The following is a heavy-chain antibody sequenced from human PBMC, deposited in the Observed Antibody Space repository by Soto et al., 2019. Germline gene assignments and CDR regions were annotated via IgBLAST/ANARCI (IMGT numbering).Heavy chain of an antibody. J-gene: IGHJ4*02. D-gene: IGHD3-3*01. CDR3: ARVGGQTWEWPVRVDD. CDR2: IYYSGST. CDR1: GGSISSGDYY. V-gene: IGHV4-30-4*01. Sequence: SETLSLTWTVSGGSISSGDYYWSWIRQPPGKGLEWIGYIYYSGSTYYNPSLKSRVTISVDTSKNQFSLKLSSVTAADTAVYYCARVGGQTWEWPVRVDDWGQRTLVTVSS.